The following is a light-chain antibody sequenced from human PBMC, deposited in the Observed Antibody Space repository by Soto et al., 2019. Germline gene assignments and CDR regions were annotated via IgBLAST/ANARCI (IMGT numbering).Light chain of an antibody. CDR3: QQYGSPPLT. CDR1: QSVSSSS. V-gene: IGKV3-20*01. J-gene: IGKJ1*01. CDR2: GAS. Sequence: DIVLTQSPDTLSLSPGERATLSCSASQSVSSSSLAWYQQKPGQAPRLLIYGASSRATGIPDRFSGSGSGTDFTLTISRLEPEDFAVYFCQQYGSPPLTFGQGTKVEIK.